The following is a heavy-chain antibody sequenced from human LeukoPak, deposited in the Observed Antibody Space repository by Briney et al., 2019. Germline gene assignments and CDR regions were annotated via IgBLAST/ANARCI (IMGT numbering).Heavy chain of an antibody. Sequence: ASVKVSCKASGYTVTGYYMHWVRQAPGQGLEWMGWINPNSGGTNYAQKFQGWVTMTRDTSISTAYMELSRLRSDDTAVYYCARDKYGSGSLFGYWGQGTLVTVSS. CDR2: INPNSGGT. V-gene: IGHV1-2*04. D-gene: IGHD3-10*01. CDR1: GYTVTGYY. CDR3: ARDKYGSGSLFGY. J-gene: IGHJ4*02.